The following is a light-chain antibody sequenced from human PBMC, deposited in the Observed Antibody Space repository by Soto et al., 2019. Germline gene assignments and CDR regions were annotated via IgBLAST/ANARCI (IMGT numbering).Light chain of an antibody. Sequence: IVLTQYPGTLSLSPGDRVTLSCRSSRAISSSFLAWYQQKPGQAPRLLIYGASSRATGIPDRFSGSGSGTDFTLIISRLEPEDFAVYYCQQYGGSPLLTFGPGTKVDIK. CDR2: GAS. J-gene: IGKJ3*01. V-gene: IGKV3-20*01. CDR3: QQYGGSPLLT. CDR1: RAISSSF.